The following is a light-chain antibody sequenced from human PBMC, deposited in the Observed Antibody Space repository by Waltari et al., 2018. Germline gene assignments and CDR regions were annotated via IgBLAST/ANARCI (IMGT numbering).Light chain of an antibody. CDR2: RVS. CDR3: MQGTHWPYT. V-gene: IGKV2-30*02. CDR1: QSLVHSDGNTH. J-gene: IGKJ2*01. Sequence: EVVMTPSPLSLPVTLGQPASISCKSSQSLVHSDGNTHLNWFQQRPGQSPRRLFYRVSSRESWVPDRFSGSGSGTDFTLKSSRVEAEDVGVYYCMQGTHWPYTFGQGTRLDIK.